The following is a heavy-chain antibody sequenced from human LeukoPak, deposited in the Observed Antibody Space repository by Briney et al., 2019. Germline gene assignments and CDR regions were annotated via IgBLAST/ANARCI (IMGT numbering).Heavy chain of an antibody. J-gene: IGHJ4*02. CDR3: ASVYDSSGYYPF. Sequence: SETLSLTCAVYGGSFSGYYWSWIRQPPGKGLEWIGEINHSGSTNYNPSLKSRVTISVDTSKNQFSLKLSSVTAADTAVYYCASVYDSSGYYPFWGQGTLVTVSS. V-gene: IGHV4-34*01. D-gene: IGHD3-22*01. CDR2: INHSGST. CDR1: GGSFSGYY.